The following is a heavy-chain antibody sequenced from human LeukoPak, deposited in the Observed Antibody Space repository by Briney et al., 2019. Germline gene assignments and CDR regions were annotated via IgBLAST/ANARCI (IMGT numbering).Heavy chain of an antibody. D-gene: IGHD2-2*03. Sequence: PGGSLRLSCAASAFTFSGYTMSWVRQAPGKGLEWVSAISNSGGSTYYADSVKGRFTISRDNSKNTLYLQMNSLRAEDTAVYYCAKDGYVSWAYQLSHFDYWGQGTLVTVSS. CDR2: ISNSGGST. V-gene: IGHV3-23*01. CDR3: AKDGYVSWAYQLSHFDY. CDR1: AFTFSGYT. J-gene: IGHJ4*02.